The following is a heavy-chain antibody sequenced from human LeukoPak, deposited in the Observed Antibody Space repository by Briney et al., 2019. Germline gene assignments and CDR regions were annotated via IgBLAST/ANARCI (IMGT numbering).Heavy chain of an antibody. CDR3: ARSTVTPGY. J-gene: IGHJ4*02. CDR2: INTDGGRT. D-gene: IGHD4-17*01. CDR1: GFRFSGYW. V-gene: IGHV3-74*01. Sequence: GGSLRLSCAASGFRFSGYWMHWVRQAPGKGLVWVSLINTDGGRTAYADSVKGRFTISRDNAKNSLHLQMNSLRDEDTAVYYCARSTVTPGYWGQGTLVTVSS.